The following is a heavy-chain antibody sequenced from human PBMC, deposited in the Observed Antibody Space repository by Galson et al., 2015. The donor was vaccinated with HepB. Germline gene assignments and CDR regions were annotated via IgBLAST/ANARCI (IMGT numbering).Heavy chain of an antibody. V-gene: IGHV4-39*01. D-gene: IGHD3-10*01. J-gene: IGHJ4*02. Sequence: TLSLTCTVSGGSISSSRFYWGWIRQPPGKGLEWIGTIYYSGSTYYNPSLRSRLIISVDTSKNQFSLRLSSVTAADTALYYCARHLRRGSGPIKYYFDYWGQGILVTVSS. CDR2: IYYSGST. CDR3: ARHLRRGSGPIKYYFDY. CDR1: GGSISSSRFY.